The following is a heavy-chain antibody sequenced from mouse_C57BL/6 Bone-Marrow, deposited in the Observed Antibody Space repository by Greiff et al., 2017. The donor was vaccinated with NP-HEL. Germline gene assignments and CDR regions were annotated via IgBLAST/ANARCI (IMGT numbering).Heavy chain of an antibody. CDR2: IWTGGGT. Sequence: VQLQESGPGLVAPSQSLSITCTVSGFSLTSYAISWVRQPPGKGLEWLGVIWTGGGTNYNSALKSRLSISKDNSKSQVFLNMNNLQTDDTARYYCARPPYYDNFFFDYWGQGTTLTVSS. CDR3: ARPPYYDNFFFDY. V-gene: IGHV2-9-1*01. CDR1: GFSLTSYA. D-gene: IGHD1-1*01. J-gene: IGHJ2*01.